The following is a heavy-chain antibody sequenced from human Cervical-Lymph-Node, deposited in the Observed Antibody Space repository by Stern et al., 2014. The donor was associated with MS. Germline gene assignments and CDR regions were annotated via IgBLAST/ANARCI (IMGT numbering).Heavy chain of an antibody. D-gene: IGHD1-14*01. CDR1: GYTFTSYG. J-gene: IGHJ6*02. CDR3: ARDDGATGYYYYGMDV. CDR2: ISAYNGNT. V-gene: IGHV1-18*04. Sequence: VQLEESGAEVKKPGASVKVSCKASGYTFTSYGISWVRQAPGQGLEWMGWISAYNGNTNYAQKLQGRVTMTTDTSTSTAYMELRSLRSDDTAVYYCARDDGATGYYYYGMDVWRQGTTVTVSS.